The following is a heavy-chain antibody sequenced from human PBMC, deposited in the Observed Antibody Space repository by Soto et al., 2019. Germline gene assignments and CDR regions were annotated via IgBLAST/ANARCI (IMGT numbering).Heavy chain of an antibody. CDR3: ASGNDDSSGYLDY. V-gene: IGHV5-10-1*01. Sequence: EVQLVPSGAEVKKPGESLRISCKGSGYSFTSYWISWVCQMPGKGLEWMGRIDPSDSYTNYSPSFQGHVTISADKSISTAYLQWSSLKASDTAMYYCASGNDDSSGYLDYWGQGTLVTVSS. J-gene: IGHJ4*02. D-gene: IGHD3-22*01. CDR1: GYSFTSYW. CDR2: IDPSDSYT.